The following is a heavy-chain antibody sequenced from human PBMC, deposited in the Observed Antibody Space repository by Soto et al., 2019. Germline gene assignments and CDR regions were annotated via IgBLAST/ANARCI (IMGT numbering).Heavy chain of an antibody. CDR3: ARGDLITMIVVVITTSPGRDGMDV. CDR2: ISSSSSYI. V-gene: IGHV3-21*01. Sequence: PGGSLRLSCAASGFTFSSYSMNWVRQAPGKGLEWVSSISSSSSYIYYADSVKGRFTISRDNAKNSLYLQMNSLRAEDTAVYYCARGDLITMIVVVITTSPGRDGMDVWGQGTTVTVSS. CDR1: GFTFSSYS. D-gene: IGHD3-22*01. J-gene: IGHJ6*02.